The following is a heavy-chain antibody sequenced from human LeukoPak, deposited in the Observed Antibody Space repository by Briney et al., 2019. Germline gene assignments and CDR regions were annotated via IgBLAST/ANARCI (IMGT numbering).Heavy chain of an antibody. CDR3: ARGSRGYSYG. CDR2: IYYSGSN. CDR1: GASVSSGSYY. J-gene: IGHJ4*02. V-gene: IGHV4-61*01. Sequence: KPSETLSLTCTVSGASVSSGSYYWSWIPQPPGKGLEGIGYIYYSGSNNYNPPLKSRVNISVETSKNQFSLKLSSVTAADTAVYYCARGSRGYSYGWGQGTLVTVSS. D-gene: IGHD5-18*01.